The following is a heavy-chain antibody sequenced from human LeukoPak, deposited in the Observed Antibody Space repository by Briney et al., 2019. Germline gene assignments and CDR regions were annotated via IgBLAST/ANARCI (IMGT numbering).Heavy chain of an antibody. J-gene: IGHJ4*02. V-gene: IGHV4-4*07. CDR2: VYVSERS. Sequence: SETLSLTCSVSGDSISGYHWNWARQSVGKGLQWIGRVYVSERSYYNPSLKSRVTMSLDTSKNQFPLKLSSVTAADAAVYYCARDRSGYYRDSSSGFYPRGYYFDYWGQGTLVTVSS. CDR3: ARDRSGYYRDSSSGFYPRGYYFDY. D-gene: IGHD3-22*01. CDR1: GDSISGYH.